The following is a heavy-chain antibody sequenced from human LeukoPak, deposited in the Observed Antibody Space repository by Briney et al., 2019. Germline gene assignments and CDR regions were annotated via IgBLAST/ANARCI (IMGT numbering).Heavy chain of an antibody. CDR3: ARGVVTMVRGVIIAPYYYYYMDV. CDR2: MNPNTGNT. D-gene: IGHD3-10*01. CDR1: EYTFTSYD. V-gene: IGHV1-8*02. Sequence: ASVKVSCKASEYTFTSYDINWVRQASGQGLEWMGWMNPNTGNTGYAQKFQGRVTMTRNTSISTAYMELSSLRSEDTAVYYCARGVVTMVRGVIIAPYYYYYMDVWGKGTTVTISS. J-gene: IGHJ6*03.